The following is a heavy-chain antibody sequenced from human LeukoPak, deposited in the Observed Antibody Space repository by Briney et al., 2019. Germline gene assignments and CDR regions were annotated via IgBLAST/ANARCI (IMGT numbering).Heavy chain of an antibody. J-gene: IGHJ4*02. CDR2: IYYSGST. CDR3: AGHASGSYYAFDY. Sequence: PSETLSLTCTVSGGSISSSSYYWGWIRQPPGKGLEWIGSIYYSGSTYYNPSLKSRVTISVDTSKNQFSLKLSSVTAADTAVYYCAGHASGSYYAFDYWGQGTLVTVSS. D-gene: IGHD1-26*01. CDR1: GGSISSSSYY. V-gene: IGHV4-39*01.